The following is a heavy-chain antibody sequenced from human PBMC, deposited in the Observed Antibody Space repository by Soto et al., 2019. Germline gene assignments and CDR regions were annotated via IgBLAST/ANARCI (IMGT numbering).Heavy chain of an antibody. J-gene: IGHJ5*02. D-gene: IGHD1-1*01. CDR3: ASRYKSAGCLDP. CDR2: INPATGNT. V-gene: IGHV1-3*01. CDR1: GYSFATYA. Sequence: ASVKVSCKASGYSFATYAIHWVRQAPGQGLEWMGWINPATGNTEYSDKFQDRVTFTRDTSATTAYMELRGLRSEDTAVYYCASRYKSAGCLDPWGQGTLVTVSS.